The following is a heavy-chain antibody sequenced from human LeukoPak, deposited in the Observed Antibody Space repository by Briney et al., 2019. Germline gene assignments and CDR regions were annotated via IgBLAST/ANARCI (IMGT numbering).Heavy chain of an antibody. CDR3: ARDPSPRRRYFDY. Sequence: PGGALRLSYAASVFTFSSYSINCVPQAPGKGREWVSYISSRRSTIYYADSLKRRFTISRDNAKNSLYLQMHSLRAEEPAVYYCARDPSPRRRYFDYWGQGTLVTVSS. D-gene: IGHD6-6*01. J-gene: IGHJ4*02. CDR2: ISSRRSTI. CDR1: VFTFSSYS. V-gene: IGHV3-48*04.